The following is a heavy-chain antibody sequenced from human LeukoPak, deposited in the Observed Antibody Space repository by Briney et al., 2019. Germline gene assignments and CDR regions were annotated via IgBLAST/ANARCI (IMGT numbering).Heavy chain of an antibody. J-gene: IGHJ6*02. Sequence: ASVKVSCKASGGIFISYAISWVRQAPGQGLEWMGGIIPIFGTPNYAQKFQGRVTNTADESTSIAYMELSSLRSEDTAVYYCARVVLGRRWLQSSYYYGMDVWGQGTTVTVSS. CDR1: GGIFISYA. CDR2: IIPIFGTP. V-gene: IGHV1-69*13. D-gene: IGHD5-24*01. CDR3: ARVVLGRRWLQSSYYYGMDV.